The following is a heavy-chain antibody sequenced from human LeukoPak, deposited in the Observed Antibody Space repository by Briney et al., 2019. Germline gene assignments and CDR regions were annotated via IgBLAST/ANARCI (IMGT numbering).Heavy chain of an antibody. CDR2: IRGSGDRT. CDR3: AKDSKIVGATFRSYHYMDV. D-gene: IGHD1-26*01. J-gene: IGHJ6*03. Sequence: GGSLRLSCAASGFTFSTYGMSWVRQAPGKGLEWVSAIRGSGDRTHYADSVKGRFTISRDNSKNTLYLQMNSLRAEDTAVYYCAKDSKIVGATFRSYHYMDVWGKGTAVTVSS. V-gene: IGHV3-23*01. CDR1: GFTFSTYG.